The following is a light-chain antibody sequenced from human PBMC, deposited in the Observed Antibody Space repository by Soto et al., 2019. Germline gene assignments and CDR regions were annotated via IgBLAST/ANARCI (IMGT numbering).Light chain of an antibody. CDR1: QSIGSY. CDR3: QQSYTTLGT. CDR2: AAS. V-gene: IGKV1-39*01. J-gene: IGKJ1*01. Sequence: DIPMTQSPSSLSASVGDRVTITCRASQSIGSYLNWYQDKPGKAPKLLIYAASDLQSEVPSRFSGSGSGTDFTLTISSLQPEDFATYYCQQSYTTLGTFGQGTKVEI.